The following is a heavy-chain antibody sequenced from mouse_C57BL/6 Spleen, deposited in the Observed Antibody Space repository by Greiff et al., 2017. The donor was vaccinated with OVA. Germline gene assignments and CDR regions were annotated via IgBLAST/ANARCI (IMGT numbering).Heavy chain of an antibody. Sequence: VQLQQSGPGLVKPSQSLSLTCSVTGSSITSGYYWNWIRQFPGNKLEWMGYISYDGSNNYNPSLKNRISITRDTSKNQFFLKLNSVTTEDTATYYGARKGLYYGYGDYAMDYWGQGTSVTVSS. V-gene: IGHV3-6*01. CDR2: ISYDGSN. CDR1: GSSITSGYY. CDR3: ARKGLYYGYGDYAMDY. J-gene: IGHJ4*01. D-gene: IGHD2-2*01.